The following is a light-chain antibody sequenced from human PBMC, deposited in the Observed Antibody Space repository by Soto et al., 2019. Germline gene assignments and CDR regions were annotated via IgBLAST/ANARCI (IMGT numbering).Light chain of an antibody. J-gene: IGKJ2*01. Sequence: AIQMTQSPSSLSASVGDRVTIACRARQDIRNDLGWYQQKPGKAPKLLIYSASSLQGGVPSRFSGSGSGTDFTLTISSLQSEDFATYYCLQDYNYPYTFGQGTKLEIK. V-gene: IGKV1-6*01. CDR1: QDIRND. CDR3: LQDYNYPYT. CDR2: SAS.